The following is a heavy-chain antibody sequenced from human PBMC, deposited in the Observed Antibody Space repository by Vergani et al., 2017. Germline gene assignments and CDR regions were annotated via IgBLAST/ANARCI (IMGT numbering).Heavy chain of an antibody. CDR1: GFTFSSHS. D-gene: IGHD3-22*01. CDR2: ISSSSSYI. V-gene: IGHV3-21*01. J-gene: IGHJ6*02. Sequence: EVQLVESGGGLVKPGGSLRLSCAASGFTFSSHSMNWVRQAPGKGLEWVSSISSSSSYIYYADSVKGRFTISRDNAKNSLYLQMNSLRAEDTAVYYCARDDYYDSSGFHYYYGMDVWGQGTTVTVSS. CDR3: ARDDYYDSSGFHYYYGMDV.